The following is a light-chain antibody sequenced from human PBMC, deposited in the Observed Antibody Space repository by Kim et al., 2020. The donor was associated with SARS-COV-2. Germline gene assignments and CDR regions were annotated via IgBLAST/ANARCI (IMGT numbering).Light chain of an antibody. CDR3: QAWDSSTVV. CDR1: KLGDKY. V-gene: IGLV3-1*01. Sequence: SYELTQPPSVSVSAGQTASITCSGDKLGDKYACWYQQKPGQSPVLVIYQDSKRPSGIPERFSGSNSGNTATLTIIGTQAMDEADYYCQAWDSSTVVFGGGTKVTVL. CDR2: QDS. J-gene: IGLJ2*01.